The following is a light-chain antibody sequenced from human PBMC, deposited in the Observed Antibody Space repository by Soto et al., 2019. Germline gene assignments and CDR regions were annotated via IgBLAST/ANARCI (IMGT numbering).Light chain of an antibody. Sequence: QSVLTQPRSVSGSPGQSVTISCPGTSNDVGGYGYVSWDQHHPGKAPKLIIYDVSKRPSGVPDRFSGSRSGNTASLTISGLQAEDETDYYCCSFQGRYRYVFGSGTKLTVL. CDR3: CSFQGRYRYV. CDR2: DVS. CDR1: SNDVGGYGY. V-gene: IGLV2-11*01. J-gene: IGLJ1*01.